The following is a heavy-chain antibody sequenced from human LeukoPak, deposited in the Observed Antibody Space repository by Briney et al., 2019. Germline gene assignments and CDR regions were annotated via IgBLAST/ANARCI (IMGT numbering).Heavy chain of an antibody. CDR3: ARPGQSSWWVYFNY. V-gene: IGHV4-4*09. Sequence: SETLSLTCTVSGGFSSFYYWTWIRQPPGKGLEWIGNIHTSGSTDYSPSLKSRVTTSIDTSKNQFSLRLSSVTAADTAVYYCARPGQSSWWVYFNYWGQGTLVTVSS. CDR2: IHTSGST. J-gene: IGHJ4*02. D-gene: IGHD2-15*01. CDR1: GGFSSFYY.